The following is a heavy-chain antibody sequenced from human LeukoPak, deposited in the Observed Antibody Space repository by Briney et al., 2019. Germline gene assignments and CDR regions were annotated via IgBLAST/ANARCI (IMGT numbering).Heavy chain of an antibody. CDR2: ISGSGGST. J-gene: IGHJ5*02. CDR1: GFTFSSYA. D-gene: IGHD6-13*01. Sequence: GGSLRLSCAASGFTFSSYAMSWVRQAPGKGLEWVSAISGSGGSTYYADSVKGRFTISRDNSKNTRYLQMNSLRAEDTAVYYCAKDQEGIAAAGYYNWFDPWGQGTLVTVSS. V-gene: IGHV3-23*01. CDR3: AKDQEGIAAAGYYNWFDP.